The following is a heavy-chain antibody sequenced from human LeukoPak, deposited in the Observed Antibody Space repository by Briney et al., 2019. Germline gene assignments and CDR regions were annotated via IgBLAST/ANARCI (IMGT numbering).Heavy chain of an antibody. D-gene: IGHD6-6*01. CDR1: GFTFSSYG. J-gene: IGHJ4*02. CDR3: AKRVPYSSASVYFDS. V-gene: IGHV3-23*01. Sequence: GGSLRLSCAASGFTFSSYGLSWVRQPPGKGLEWVSAISDSGSDTYYTDSVRGRFTISKDNSKNTLCLQMNSLRAEYTAVYYCAKRVPYSSASVYFDSWGQGTLVTVSS. CDR2: ISDSGSDT.